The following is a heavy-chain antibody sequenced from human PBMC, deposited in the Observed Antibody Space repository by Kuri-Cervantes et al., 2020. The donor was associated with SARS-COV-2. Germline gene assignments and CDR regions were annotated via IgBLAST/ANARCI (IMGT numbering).Heavy chain of an antibody. J-gene: IGHJ4*02. CDR2: IYTSGST. Sequence: AETLCLTCTVSGGSISSYYRSWIRQPAGKGLEWIGRIYTSGSTNYNPSLKSRVTISVDTSKNQFSMKLSSVTAADTAVYYCARVKTIFGVAPFDYWGQGTLVTVSS. V-gene: IGHV4-4*07. D-gene: IGHD3-3*01. CDR1: GGSISSYY. CDR3: ARVKTIFGVAPFDY.